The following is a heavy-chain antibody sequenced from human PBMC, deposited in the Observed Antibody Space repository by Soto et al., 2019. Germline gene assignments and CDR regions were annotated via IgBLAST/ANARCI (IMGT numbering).Heavy chain of an antibody. CDR2: IYYSGST. D-gene: IGHD3-9*01. CDR1: GGSISSHY. CDR3: ARALILTGYYIHDAFDI. Sequence: SETLSLTCTVSGGSISSHYWSWIRQPPGKGLEWIGYIYYSGSTNYNPSLKSRVTISVDRSKNQFSLKLSSVTAADTAVYYCARALILTGYYIHDAFDIWGQGTMVTVSS. V-gene: IGHV4-59*11. J-gene: IGHJ3*02.